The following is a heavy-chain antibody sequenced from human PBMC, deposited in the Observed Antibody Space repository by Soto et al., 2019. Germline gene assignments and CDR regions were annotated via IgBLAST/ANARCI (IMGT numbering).Heavy chain of an antibody. CDR1: GFTFSNFA. CDR2: ISGSGEST. D-gene: IGHD2-8*02. V-gene: IGHV3-23*01. CDR3: AQSGRVPGGLYYFDY. J-gene: IGHJ4*02. Sequence: PGGSLRLSCAASGFTFSNFAMSWVRQAPGKGLQWVSGISGSGESTYYADSVKGRFTLSRDNSKNSLYLQMNSLRAEDTAVYYCAQSGRVPGGLYYFDYWGQGTLVTVSS.